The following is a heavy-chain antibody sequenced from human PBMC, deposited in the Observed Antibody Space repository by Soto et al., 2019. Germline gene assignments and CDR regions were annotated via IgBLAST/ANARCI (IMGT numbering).Heavy chain of an antibody. J-gene: IGHJ4*02. V-gene: IGHV3-23*01. D-gene: IGHD3-22*01. Sequence: EVQLLESGGDLIQPGGSLRLSCAASGFTFNIYAMTWVRQAPGKGLEWVSAISRYGDITYYADSVEGRFTISRDNSKNTLYLQMNSLTDEDTAVYYCAKDRYLDHDSRGYLFDNWGQGTLVTVSS. CDR3: AKDRYLDHDSRGYLFDN. CDR2: ISRYGDIT. CDR1: GFTFNIYA.